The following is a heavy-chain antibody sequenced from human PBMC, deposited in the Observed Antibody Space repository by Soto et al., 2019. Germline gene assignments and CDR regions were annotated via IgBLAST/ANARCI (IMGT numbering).Heavy chain of an antibody. D-gene: IGHD1-26*01. V-gene: IGHV4-59*12. CDR2: IYYGGTT. Sequence: TSETLSLTCTFSGGSFRPNYWSLIRQTPGKGLEWLGYIYYGGTTSYNPSLRSRVTISVDTSKNQFSLKLSSVTAVDTAVYYCARGDSGSFSPFDLWGRGTLVTVSS. CDR1: GGSFRPNY. J-gene: IGHJ2*01. CDR3: ARGDSGSFSPFDL.